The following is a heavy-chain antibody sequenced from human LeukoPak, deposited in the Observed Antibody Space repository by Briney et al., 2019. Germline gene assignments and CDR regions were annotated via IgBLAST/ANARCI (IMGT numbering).Heavy chain of an antibody. J-gene: IGHJ5*02. D-gene: IGHD3-3*01. CDR3: ATPFYDLWSGYQSDNWFDP. V-gene: IGHV1-24*01. CDR1: GYTLTELS. CDR2: FDPEDGET. Sequence: ASVKVSCKVSGYTLTELSMHWVRQAPGKGLEWMGGFDPEDGETIYAQKFQGRVTMTEDTSTDTAYMELSSLRSEDTAVYYCATPFYDLWSGYQSDNWFDPWGQGTLVTVSS.